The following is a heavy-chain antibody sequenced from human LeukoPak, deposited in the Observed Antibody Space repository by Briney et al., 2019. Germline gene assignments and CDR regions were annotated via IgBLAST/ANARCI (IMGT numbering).Heavy chain of an antibody. Sequence: SETLSLTCTVSGGSISSYYWNWIRQSPGKGLEWIVYVHYSGSANYNPSLKSRVTISVDTSKNQFSLRLSSVTAADTAVYYCARQTALDFGGKSYFEYWGQGTLVTVSS. CDR3: ARQTALDFGGKSYFEY. CDR2: VHYSGSA. CDR1: GGSISSYY. J-gene: IGHJ4*02. V-gene: IGHV4-59*08. D-gene: IGHD4-23*01.